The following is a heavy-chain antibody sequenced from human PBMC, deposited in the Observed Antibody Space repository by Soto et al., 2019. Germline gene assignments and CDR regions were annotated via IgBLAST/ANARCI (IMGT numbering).Heavy chain of an antibody. Sequence: PRLSCAASGFTFSSYAMSWVRQAPGKGLEWVSAISGSGGSTYYADSVKGRFTISRDNSRNTLYLQMNSLRAEDTAVYYCEHAPWRQLGVYYFDYWGQGTLVTVSS. CDR1: GFTFSSYA. CDR2: ISGSGGST. D-gene: IGHD6-6*01. V-gene: IGHV3-23*01. CDR3: EHAPWRQLGVYYFDY. J-gene: IGHJ4*02.